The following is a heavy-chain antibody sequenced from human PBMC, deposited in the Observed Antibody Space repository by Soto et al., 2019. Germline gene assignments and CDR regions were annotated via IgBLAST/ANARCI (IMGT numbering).Heavy chain of an antibody. CDR2: INAGNGNT. CDR3: ARAVAVPADFDY. Sequence: QVQHVQSGAEEKKPGASVKVSCKASGCTFTGYAMHWVRQAPGQRLEWMGWINAGNGNTKYSQKFQGRVTITRDTSAGAAYMELSSLSSEDTAVYYCARAVAVPADFDYWGQGTLVTVSS. V-gene: IGHV1-3*05. D-gene: IGHD6-19*01. CDR1: GCTFTGYA. J-gene: IGHJ4*02.